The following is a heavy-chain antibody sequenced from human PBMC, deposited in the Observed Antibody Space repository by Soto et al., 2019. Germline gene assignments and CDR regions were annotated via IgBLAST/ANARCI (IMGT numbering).Heavy chain of an antibody. J-gene: IGHJ3*02. Sequence: GESLKISCKGSGYSFTSYWISWVRQMPGKGLEWMGRIDPSDSYTNYSPSFEGHVTISADKSISTAYLQWSSLRASDNAMYYCARRGTVTSDAFDIWGQGTMVTVSS. V-gene: IGHV5-10-1*01. CDR2: IDPSDSYT. CDR1: GYSFTSYW. CDR3: ARRGTVTSDAFDI. D-gene: IGHD4-17*01.